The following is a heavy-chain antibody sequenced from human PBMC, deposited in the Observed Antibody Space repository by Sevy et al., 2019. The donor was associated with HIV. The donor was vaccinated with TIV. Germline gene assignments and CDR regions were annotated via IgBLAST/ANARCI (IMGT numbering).Heavy chain of an antibody. D-gene: IGHD1-26*01. CDR1: GGSITSLY. CDR3: AGENAWGRGYS. V-gene: IGHV4-59*08. J-gene: IGHJ4*02. Sequence: SETLSLTCTVSGGSITSLYWNWIRQPPGKGLGWIANIYYNGHINYNPSLKSRVTLSLDTSKNQCSLRLGSVTAADTAMYYCAGENAWGRGYSWGQGTLVTVSS. CDR2: IYYNGHI.